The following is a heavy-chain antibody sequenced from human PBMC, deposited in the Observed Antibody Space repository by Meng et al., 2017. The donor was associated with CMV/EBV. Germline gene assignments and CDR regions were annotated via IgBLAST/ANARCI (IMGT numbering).Heavy chain of an antibody. CDR1: GGTFSSYA. Sequence: SVKVSCKASGGTFSSYAISWVRQAPGQGLEWMGGIILICGTANYAQKLQGRVTIITDESTSTAYTELSSLRSEDTAVYYCAGGVRHTGAVLRYFDWLLMIDYWGQGTLVTVSS. CDR2: IILICGTA. J-gene: IGHJ4*02. V-gene: IGHV1-69*05. D-gene: IGHD3-9*01. CDR3: AGGVRHTGAVLRYFDWLLMIDY.